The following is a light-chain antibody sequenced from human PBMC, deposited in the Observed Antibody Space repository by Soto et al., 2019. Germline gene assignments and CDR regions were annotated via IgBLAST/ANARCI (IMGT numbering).Light chain of an antibody. V-gene: IGKV2-29*03. CDR3: MQAIDIPWT. CDR2: EVS. CDR1: QSLLHSDGKTY. J-gene: IGKJ1*01. Sequence: ILMTQTPLSLSIIPGQTASISCKSSQSLLHSDGKTYFYWYVQKAGQAPQPLIYEVSNQFSGVPERFRGSGSRTDFTLIISRVEADDVGIYYCMQAIDIPWTFGQGTKVEIK.